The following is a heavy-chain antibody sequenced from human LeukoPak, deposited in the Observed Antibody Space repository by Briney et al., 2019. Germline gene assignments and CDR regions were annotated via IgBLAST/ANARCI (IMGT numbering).Heavy chain of an antibody. D-gene: IGHD2-8*01. CDR3: ARGDYYATYYYGMDV. V-gene: IGHV1-69*04. CDR2: IIPILGIA. Sequence: SVKVSCKASGGTFSSYAISWVRQAPGQGLEWMGRIIPILGIANYAQRFQGRVTITADKSTSTAYMELSSLRSEDTAVYYCARGDYYATYYYGMDVWGQGTTVTVSS. CDR1: GGTFSSYA. J-gene: IGHJ6*02.